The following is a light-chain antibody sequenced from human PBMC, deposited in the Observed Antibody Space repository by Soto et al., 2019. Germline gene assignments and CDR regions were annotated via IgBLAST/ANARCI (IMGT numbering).Light chain of an antibody. J-gene: IGKJ4*01. CDR1: QSISSW. CDR3: QQYSTYPLT. Sequence: DIQMTQSPSTLSASVGDRVTITCRASQSISSWLAWYQQKPGKAPKLLIYKASNLQGGVPSRFSGSGSGADFSLTISSLQPDDFATYFCQQYSTYPLTFGGGTKVEI. CDR2: KAS. V-gene: IGKV1-5*03.